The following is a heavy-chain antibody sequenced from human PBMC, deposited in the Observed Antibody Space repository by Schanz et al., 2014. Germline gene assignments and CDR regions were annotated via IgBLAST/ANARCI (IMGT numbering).Heavy chain of an antibody. J-gene: IGHJ5*02. CDR1: GGSVSSSYFY. D-gene: IGHD3-10*01. CDR3: ARGNYYDSGRNWFDP. V-gene: IGHV4-39*07. Sequence: QLQLQESGPGLVKPSETLSLTCTVSGGSVSSSYFYWGWIRQPPGKGLEWVGSIYYSGITYYNPSLKSRLTMSVETSKNQFSLKLRSVTAADTAVYYCARGNYYDSGRNWFDPWGQGTLVTVSS. CDR2: IYYSGIT.